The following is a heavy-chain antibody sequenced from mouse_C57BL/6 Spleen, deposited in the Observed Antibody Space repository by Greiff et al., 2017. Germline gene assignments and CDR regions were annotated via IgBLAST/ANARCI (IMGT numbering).Heavy chain of an antibody. Sequence: EVMLVESGGGLVKPGGSLKLSCAASGFTFSDYGMHWVRQAPEKGLEWVAYISSGSSTIYYADTVKGRFTISRDNAKNTLFLQMTSLRSEDTAMYYCARREYYGKGYFDYWGQGTTLTVSS. CDR2: ISSGSSTI. V-gene: IGHV5-17*01. CDR3: ARREYYGKGYFDY. CDR1: GFTFSDYG. J-gene: IGHJ2*01. D-gene: IGHD2-1*01.